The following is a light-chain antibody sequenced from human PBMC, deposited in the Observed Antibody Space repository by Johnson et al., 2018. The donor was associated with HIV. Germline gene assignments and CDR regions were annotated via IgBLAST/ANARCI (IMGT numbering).Light chain of an antibody. J-gene: IGLJ1*01. CDR3: GPWDSSLRAAYV. CDR1: SSNIGRNY. Sequence: VLTQPPSVSAAPGQMVTISCSGRSSNIGRNYVSCYQQLPGTAPKLPIYQNTWRPSWIPDRFSGSTSGPSATLAITGLATGDEADYYFGPWDSSLRAAYVFGTGTKVTVL. V-gene: IGLV1-51*02. CDR2: QNT.